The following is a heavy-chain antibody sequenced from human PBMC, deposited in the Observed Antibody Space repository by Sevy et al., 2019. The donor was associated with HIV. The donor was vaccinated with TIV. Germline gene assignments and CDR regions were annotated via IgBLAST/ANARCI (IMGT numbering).Heavy chain of an antibody. CDR1: GFTFSDYY. J-gene: IGHJ6*02. D-gene: IGHD4-17*01. CDR3: ARDHVKDGDFGDYYYYAMDV. Sequence: GGSLRLSCAASGFTFSDYYMSWIRQAPGKGLEWVSYISGSDGTTFYADPVKGRFTISRDNAKNSLYLQMNSLRAEDTAMYYCARDHVKDGDFGDYYYYAMDVWGQGTTVTVSS. V-gene: IGHV3-11*01. CDR2: ISGSDGTT.